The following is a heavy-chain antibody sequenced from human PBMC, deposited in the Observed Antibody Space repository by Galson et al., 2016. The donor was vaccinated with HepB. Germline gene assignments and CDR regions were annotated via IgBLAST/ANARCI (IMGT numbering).Heavy chain of an antibody. CDR1: GFTFNSYA. V-gene: IGHV3-23*01. J-gene: IGHJ4*02. D-gene: IGHD4-17*01. Sequence: SLRLSCAASGFTFNSYAMIWVRQTPGKGLEWVSALGGSDGRTYYADSVEGRFIISRDNYKNTLYLQMNSLRAEDTAVYHCAKAFHPTTVTNLGPLEYWGQGTRVTGS. CDR3: AKAFHPTTVTNLGPLEY. CDR2: LGGSDGRT.